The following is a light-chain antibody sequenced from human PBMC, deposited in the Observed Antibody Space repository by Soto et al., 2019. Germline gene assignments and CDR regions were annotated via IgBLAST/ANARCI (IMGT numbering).Light chain of an antibody. CDR2: TAS. J-gene: IGKJ4*01. CDR1: QDISNS. CDR3: QQYNSYPLT. V-gene: IGKV1-16*01. Sequence: DIQMTQSPSSLSASVGDRVTITCRASQDISNSLAWFQQKPGTAPKSLIYTASSLQSGVPSRFSGSGSGTDFTLTISSLQPEDFATYYCQQYNSYPLTFGGGTKVEI.